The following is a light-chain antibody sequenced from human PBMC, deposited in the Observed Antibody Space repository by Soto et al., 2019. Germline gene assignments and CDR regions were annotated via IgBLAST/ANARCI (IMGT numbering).Light chain of an antibody. CDR1: QSVSSS. CDR3: QQYSSSPLMYT. Sequence: VLTQSPGTLSLSPGERATLSCRASQSVSSSLAWYQKKPGQAPRLLIYGASSRATGLPDRFSGSGSGTDFTLTISRLEPEDFAVYYCQQYSSSPLMYTFGQGTKLEIK. J-gene: IGKJ2*01. V-gene: IGKV3-20*01. CDR2: GAS.